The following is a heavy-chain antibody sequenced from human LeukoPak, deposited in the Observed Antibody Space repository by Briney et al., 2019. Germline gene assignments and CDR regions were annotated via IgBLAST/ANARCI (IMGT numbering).Heavy chain of an antibody. CDR1: GFTFSSYG. Sequence: GGSLRLSCVASGFTFSSYGMHWVRQAPGKGLEWVAFIRYDGSNKYYADSVKGRFTISRDNSKNTLYLQMNSLRAEDTAVYYCAKGRGSSLYYYYYMDVWGKGTTVTVSS. J-gene: IGHJ6*03. D-gene: IGHD6-6*01. CDR3: AKGRGSSLYYYYYMDV. V-gene: IGHV3-30*02. CDR2: IRYDGSNK.